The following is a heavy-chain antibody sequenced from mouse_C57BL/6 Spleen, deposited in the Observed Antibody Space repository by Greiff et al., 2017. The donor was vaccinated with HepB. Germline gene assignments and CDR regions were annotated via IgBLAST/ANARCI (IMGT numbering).Heavy chain of an antibody. J-gene: IGHJ2*01. V-gene: IGHV1-53*01. CDR3: ARKRTIYYDYDDYFDY. D-gene: IGHD2-4*01. Sequence: QVQLQQPGTELVKPGASVKLSCKASGYTFTSYWMHWVKQRPGQGLEWIGNIIPSNGGTNYNEKFKSKATLTVDKSSSTAYMQLSSLTSEDSAVYYCARKRTIYYDYDDYFDYWGQGTTLTVSS. CDR1: GYTFTSYW. CDR2: IIPSNGGT.